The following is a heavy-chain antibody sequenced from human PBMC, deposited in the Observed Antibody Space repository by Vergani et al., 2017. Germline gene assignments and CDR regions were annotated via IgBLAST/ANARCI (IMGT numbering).Heavy chain of an antibody. D-gene: IGHD6-19*01. V-gene: IGHV3-23*01. CDR3: ARDEQWLVRGVDY. CDR2: ISGSGGST. Sequence: EVQLLESGGGLVQPGGSLRLSCAASGFTFSSYAMSWVRQAPGKGLEWVSAISGSGGSTYYADSVKGRFTISRDNAKNSLYLQMNSLRAEDTAVYYCARDEQWLVRGVDYWGQGTLVTVSS. CDR1: GFTFSSYA. J-gene: IGHJ4*02.